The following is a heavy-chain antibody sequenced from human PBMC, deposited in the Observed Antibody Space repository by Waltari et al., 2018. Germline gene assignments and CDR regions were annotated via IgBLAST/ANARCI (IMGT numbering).Heavy chain of an antibody. D-gene: IGHD1-26*01. CDR2: ISITSTSI. V-gene: IGHV3-21*01. CDR3: ARASKLVGTTYDAFDI. J-gene: IGHJ3*02. CDR1: GFTFSTYT. Sequence: EVQLVESGGGLVKPGGSLRLSCAASGFTFSTYTMNWVRQAPGKGLEGVSSISITSTSIYYGDSVKGRFTISRDNAKNSLYLQMTSLRAEDKAVYYCARASKLVGTTYDAFDIWGQGTMVTVSS.